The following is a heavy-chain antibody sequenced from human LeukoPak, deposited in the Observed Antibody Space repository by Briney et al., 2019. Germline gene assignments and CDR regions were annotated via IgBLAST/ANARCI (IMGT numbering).Heavy chain of an antibody. CDR2: LYPGDSDT. CDR3: ARLYLPYTSAWYGSAFDI. V-gene: IGHV5-51*01. Sequence: GESLKISCKSSGYSFTSYWIAWVRQMPGKGLEWMGILYPGDSDTRYSPSFQGQVTISADRSITTAYLQWSSLKTSDTAMYYCARLYLPYTSAWYGSAFDIWGQGTMVTVSS. J-gene: IGHJ3*02. CDR1: GYSFTSYW. D-gene: IGHD6-13*01.